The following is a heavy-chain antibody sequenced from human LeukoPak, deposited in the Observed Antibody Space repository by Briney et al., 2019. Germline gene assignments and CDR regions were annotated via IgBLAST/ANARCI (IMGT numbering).Heavy chain of an antibody. V-gene: IGHV7-4-1*02. J-gene: IGHJ4*02. CDR3: AMGATSHQLQTDY. CDR1: GYTFTSYT. D-gene: IGHD5-12*01. Sequence: ASVKVSCKASGYTFTSYTMNWVRQAPGQGLEWMGWINTNTGNPTYAQGFTGRFVFSLDTSVNTAYLQISSLKAEDTAVYYWAMGATSHQLQTDYGGQGTLVTISS. CDR2: INTNTGNP.